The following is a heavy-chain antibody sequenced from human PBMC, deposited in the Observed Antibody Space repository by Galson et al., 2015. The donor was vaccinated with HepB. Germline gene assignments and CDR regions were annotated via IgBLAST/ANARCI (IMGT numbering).Heavy chain of an antibody. CDR3: ARASLGWFDP. V-gene: IGHV3-53*01. CDR2: LYSGGTT. Sequence: SLRLSCAASGFIVSSNYMTWVRQAPGRGLEWVAILYSGGTTYYADSVKGRFTISRDNAKSSLYLQLNSLRAEDTAVYYCARASLGWFDPRGQGTLLTVSS. CDR1: GFIVSSNY. J-gene: IGHJ5*02.